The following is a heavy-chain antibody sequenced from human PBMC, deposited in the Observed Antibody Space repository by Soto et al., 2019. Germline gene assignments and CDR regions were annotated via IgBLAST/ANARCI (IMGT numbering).Heavy chain of an antibody. V-gene: IGHV3-23*01. CDR3: EKNHEVRGLQHSYFDY. CDR2: ISGSGGST. D-gene: IGHD1-26*01. CDR1: GFTFSSYA. J-gene: IGHJ4*02. Sequence: EVQLLESGGGLVQPGGSLRLSCAASGFTFSSYAMSWVRQAPGKGLEWVSAISGSGGSTYYADSVKGRFTISRDNSKNRLYRQRNGLRPGETAVYYCEKNHEVRGLQHSYFDYWGQGTLVTVSS.